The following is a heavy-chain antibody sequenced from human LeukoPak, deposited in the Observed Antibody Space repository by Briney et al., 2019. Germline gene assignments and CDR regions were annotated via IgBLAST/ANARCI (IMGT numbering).Heavy chain of an antibody. V-gene: IGHV5-51*01. D-gene: IGHD1-1*01. CDR1: GCTFTTYW. J-gene: IGHJ4*02. CDR3: AGRGTGTTLAFDY. Sequence: GESLKISCKVSGCTFTTYWIGWVRQMPGKGLEWMGIIYPADSDTRYSPSFQGQVTISVDKSISTAYLQWSSLKASDTAIYYCAGRGTGTTLAFDYWGQGTLVTVSS. CDR2: IYPADSDT.